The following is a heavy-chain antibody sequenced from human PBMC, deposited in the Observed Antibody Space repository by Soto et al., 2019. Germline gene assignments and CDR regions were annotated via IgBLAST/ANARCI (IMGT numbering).Heavy chain of an antibody. CDR1: GFTFSRYG. CDR3: VKLRLELLYLDS. Sequence: EVQLSESGGGLVQPGGSLRLSCAASGFTFSRYGMSWVRQAPGKGLEWVSAITGSGDSTYYEDSVKGRFTISRDSSNNTVYLQMNSLRADDTAVYYCVKLRLELLYLDSWGLGALVIVSS. CDR2: ITGSGDST. J-gene: IGHJ4*02. D-gene: IGHD1-7*01. V-gene: IGHV3-23*01.